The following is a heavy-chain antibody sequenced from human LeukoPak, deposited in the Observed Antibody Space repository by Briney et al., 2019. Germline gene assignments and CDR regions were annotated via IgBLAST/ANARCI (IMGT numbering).Heavy chain of an antibody. CDR2: IRYDGSNK. V-gene: IGHV3-30*02. CDR3: AKDRRYYDYVWGSPYFDY. J-gene: IGHJ4*02. CDR1: GFTFSSYG. D-gene: IGHD3-16*01. Sequence: PGVSLRLSCAASGFTFSSYGMHWVRQAPGKGLEWVAFIRYDGSNKYYADSVKGRFTISRDNSKNTPYLQMNSLRAEDTAVYYCAKDRRYYDYVWGSPYFDYWGQGTLVTVSS.